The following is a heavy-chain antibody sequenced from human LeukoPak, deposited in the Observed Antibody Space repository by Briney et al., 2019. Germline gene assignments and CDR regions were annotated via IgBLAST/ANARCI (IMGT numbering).Heavy chain of an antibody. CDR1: GFTFSSYE. V-gene: IGHV3-48*03. J-gene: IGHJ4*02. D-gene: IGHD3-10*01. CDR2: ISSSGSTI. CDR3: ARDATGGYYFDY. Sequence: GGSLRLSCAASGFTFSSYEMNWVRQAPGKGLEWVSYISSSGSTIYYADSVKGRFTISRDNAKNSLYLQTNSLRAEDTAVYYCARDATGGYYFDYWGQGTLVTVSS.